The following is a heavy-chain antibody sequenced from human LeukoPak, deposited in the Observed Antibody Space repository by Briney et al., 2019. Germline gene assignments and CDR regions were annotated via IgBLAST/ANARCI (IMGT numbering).Heavy chain of an antibody. D-gene: IGHD3-10*01. Sequence: ASVKVSCKASGYTFTGYYMHWVRQAPGQGLEWMGWINPNSSGTNYAQEFQGRVTVTRDTSISTAYLELSRLRSDDTAVYYCAREHGSGGKGIDIWGQGTMVTVSS. CDR1: GYTFTGYY. CDR2: INPNSSGT. J-gene: IGHJ3*02. CDR3: AREHGSGGKGIDI. V-gene: IGHV1-2*02.